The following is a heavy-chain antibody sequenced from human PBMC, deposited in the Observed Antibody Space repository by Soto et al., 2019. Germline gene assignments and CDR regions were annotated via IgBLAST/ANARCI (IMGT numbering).Heavy chain of an antibody. Sequence: ASVKVSCKASGGTFSSYAISWVRQAPGQGLEWMGGIIPIFGTANYAQKFQGRVTITADESTSTAYMELSSLRSEDTAVYYCASTSSSWYGVNWFDHWGQGTLVTVSS. CDR1: GGTFSSYA. D-gene: IGHD6-13*01. CDR2: IIPIFGTA. V-gene: IGHV1-69*13. CDR3: ASTSSSWYGVNWFDH. J-gene: IGHJ5*02.